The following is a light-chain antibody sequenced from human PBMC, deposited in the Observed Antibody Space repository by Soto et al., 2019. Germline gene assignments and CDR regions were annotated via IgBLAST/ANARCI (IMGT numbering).Light chain of an antibody. CDR3: SSYAGNGYV. J-gene: IGLJ1*01. CDR1: SSDVGGYNY. Sequence: QSALTQPPSASGSPGQSVTISCTGASSDVGGYNYVSWYQQHPGKAPKLMIYGVSKRPSGVPDRFSGSKSGNTASLTVSGLQAEDEADYFCSSYAGNGYVLGTGTKLTVL. V-gene: IGLV2-8*01. CDR2: GVS.